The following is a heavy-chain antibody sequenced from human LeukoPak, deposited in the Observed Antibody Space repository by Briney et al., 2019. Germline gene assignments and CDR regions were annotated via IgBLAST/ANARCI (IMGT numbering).Heavy chain of an antibody. V-gene: IGHV3-48*04. Sequence: GGSLRLSCAASGFTFSTYSMNWVRQAPGKGLEWVSYISSSSSSTIYYADSVKGRFTISRDNAKDSLYLQMNSLRAEDTAVYYCARDRRPYCSGGSCYHDYWGQGTPVTVSS. CDR1: GFTFSTYS. CDR3: ARDRRPYCSGGSCYHDY. J-gene: IGHJ4*02. D-gene: IGHD2-15*01. CDR2: ISSSSSSTI.